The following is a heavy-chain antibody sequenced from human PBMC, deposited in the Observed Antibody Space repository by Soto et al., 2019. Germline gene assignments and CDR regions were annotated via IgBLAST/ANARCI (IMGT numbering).Heavy chain of an antibody. CDR3: ARVRAIRGQRDLDV. V-gene: IGHV4-34*01. D-gene: IGHD3-10*01. Sequence: QVQLQQWGAGLLKPSETLSLTCGVYGGSFSGYYWNWIRQPPGKGLEWIGEINHSGGTNYNPYLKSRVTISADTSKNQFSLKLSSVNAADTAVYYCARVRAIRGQRDLDVWGQGTMVTVSS. CDR2: INHSGGT. J-gene: IGHJ4*02. CDR1: GGSFSGYY.